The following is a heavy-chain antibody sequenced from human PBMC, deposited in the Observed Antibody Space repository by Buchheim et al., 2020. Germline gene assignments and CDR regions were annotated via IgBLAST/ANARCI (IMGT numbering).Heavy chain of an antibody. CDR3: AKVKWEAYTLDPFDY. Sequence: EVQLLESGGGFVQPGGSLRLSCSASGFTFGSYAMGWVRQTPGRGLEWLSSLTRSGNSINYADSVKGRFFISRDNSKDMLYLQMNSLSAEDTALYYCAKVKWEAYTLDPFDYWGQGT. CDR1: GFTFGSYA. D-gene: IGHD1-26*01. CDR2: LTRSGNSI. V-gene: IGHV3-23*01. J-gene: IGHJ5*01.